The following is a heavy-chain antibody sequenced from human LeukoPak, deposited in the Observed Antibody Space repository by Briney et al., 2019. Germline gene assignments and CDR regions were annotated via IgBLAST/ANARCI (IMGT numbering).Heavy chain of an antibody. J-gene: IGHJ5*02. V-gene: IGHV4-34*01. CDR1: GGSFSGYY. CDR3: ARQGPYSSSWVDP. Sequence: SETLSLTCAVYGGSFSGYYWSWIRLPPGKGLEWIGEINHSGSTNYNPSLKSRVTISVDTSKNQFSLKLSSVTAADTAVYYCARQGPYSSSWVDPWGQGTLVTVSS. CDR2: INHSGST. D-gene: IGHD6-13*01.